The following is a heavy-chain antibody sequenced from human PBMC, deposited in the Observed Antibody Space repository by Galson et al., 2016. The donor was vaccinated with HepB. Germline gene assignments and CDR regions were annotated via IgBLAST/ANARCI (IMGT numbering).Heavy chain of an antibody. D-gene: IGHD2-2*01. CDR2: LNAGNGNT. J-gene: IGHJ5*02. V-gene: IGHV1-3*01. CDR1: GFTFTNYV. Sequence: SVKVSCKASGFTFTNYVIHWVRQAPGQRLEWMGWLNAGNGNTKYSQKFQGKVTLTRDTSASTAYMELSSLNSEDTSVYYCAREEGSVVLAGFDTWGQGTLVTVSS. CDR3: AREEGSVVLAGFDT.